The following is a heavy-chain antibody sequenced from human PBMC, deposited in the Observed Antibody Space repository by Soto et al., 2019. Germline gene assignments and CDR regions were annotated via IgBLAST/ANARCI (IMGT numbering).Heavy chain of an antibody. Sequence: QVQLVQSGAEVKKPGASVKISCEASGYSFTSQYVHWVRQAPGQGLEWMGIINPNGGSTTYAQKFQGRGPLAGAPAPVTVYLGRGSLTSGDTAVFYGAREQGLRAGGGGTEPLDIWGQGTMVTVAS. D-gene: IGHD5-12*01. V-gene: IGHV1-46*03. CDR1: GYSFTSQY. CDR2: INPNGGST. J-gene: IGHJ3*02. CDR3: AREQGLRAGGGGTEPLDI.